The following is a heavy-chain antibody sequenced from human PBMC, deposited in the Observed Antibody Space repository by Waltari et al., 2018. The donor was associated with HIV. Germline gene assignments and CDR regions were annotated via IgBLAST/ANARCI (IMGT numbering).Heavy chain of an antibody. CDR2: TRSKTYGGTT. CDR3: SRVGAAAAVTLDY. V-gene: IGHV3-49*04. Sequence: EVQLVESGGGLVQPGRSLRLSCTASGFTCGVYARSWVRQAPGRGLEWVGFTRSKTYGGTTEYAASVKGRFTISRDDSKSIAYLQMNSLKSEDTAVYYCSRVGAAAAVTLDYWGQGTLVTVSS. D-gene: IGHD6-13*01. J-gene: IGHJ4*02. CDR1: GFTCGVYA.